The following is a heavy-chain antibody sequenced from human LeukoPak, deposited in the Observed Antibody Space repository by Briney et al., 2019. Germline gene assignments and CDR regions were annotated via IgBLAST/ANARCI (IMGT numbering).Heavy chain of an antibody. Sequence: ASVMVSCKASGYNFDKFGIAWVRQAPGQGLEWMGWINTHNGNTKYAQQYQGRVTMTTDTSTSTVYMELRSLRSDDTAVYFCARDTPQHLKRYDYWGQGTQVTVSS. J-gene: IGHJ4*02. CDR3: ARDTPQHLKRYDY. CDR1: GYNFDKFG. CDR2: INTHNGNT. V-gene: IGHV1-18*01. D-gene: IGHD6-13*01.